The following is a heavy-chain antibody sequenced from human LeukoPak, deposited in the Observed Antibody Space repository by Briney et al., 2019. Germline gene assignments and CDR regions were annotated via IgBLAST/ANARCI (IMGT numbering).Heavy chain of an antibody. D-gene: IGHD2-2*02. V-gene: IGHV1-18*01. Sequence: ASVKVSCKASGGTFSSYAISWARQAPGQGLEWMGWISAYNGNTNYAQKLQGRVTMTTDTSTSTAYMELSRLRSDDTAVYYCARGQRGYCSSTSCYMAYYYMDVWGKGTTVTVSS. CDR2: ISAYNGNT. J-gene: IGHJ6*03. CDR3: ARGQRGYCSSTSCYMAYYYMDV. CDR1: GGTFSSYA.